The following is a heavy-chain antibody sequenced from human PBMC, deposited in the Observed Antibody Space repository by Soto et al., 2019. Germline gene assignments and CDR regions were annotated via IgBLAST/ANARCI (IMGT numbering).Heavy chain of an antibody. CDR1: GGSVSSSSYY. CDR3: ASIPYDFWSGYYSWRYYFDY. D-gene: IGHD3-3*01. V-gene: IGHV4-39*01. J-gene: IGHJ4*02. Sequence: SETLSLTCTVSGGSVSSSSYYWGWIRQPPGKGLEWIGSIYYSGSTYYNPSLKSRVTISVDTSKNQFSLKLSSVTAADTAVYYCASIPYDFWSGYYSWRYYFDYWGQGTLVTVSS. CDR2: IYYSGST.